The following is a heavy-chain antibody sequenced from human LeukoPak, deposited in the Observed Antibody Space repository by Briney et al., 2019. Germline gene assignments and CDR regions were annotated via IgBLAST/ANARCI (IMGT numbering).Heavy chain of an antibody. Sequence: KPSQTLSLTCTVSGGSISSGGYYWSWIRQHPGKGLEWIGYIYYSGSTYYNPSLKSRVTISVDTSKNQFSLKLSSVTAADTAVYYCARVGEMATTIFDYWGQGTLVTVSS. D-gene: IGHD5-24*01. CDR2: IYYSGST. CDR3: ARVGEMATTIFDY. V-gene: IGHV4-31*03. CDR1: GGSISSGGYY. J-gene: IGHJ4*02.